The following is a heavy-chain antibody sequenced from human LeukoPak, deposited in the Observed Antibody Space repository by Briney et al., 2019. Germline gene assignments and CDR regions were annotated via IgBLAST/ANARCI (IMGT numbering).Heavy chain of an antibody. J-gene: IGHJ5*02. CDR3: AREYSSGYNSNWFDP. CDR2: INPNSGDT. D-gene: IGHD6-19*01. V-gene: IGHV1-2*02. CDR1: GYTFTGYY. Sequence: ASVKVSCKASGYTFTGYYMHWVRQAPGQGLEWMGWINPNSGDTNYAQKFQGRVTMTRDTSISTAYMELSRLRSDDTAVYYCAREYSSGYNSNWFDPWGQGTLVTVSS.